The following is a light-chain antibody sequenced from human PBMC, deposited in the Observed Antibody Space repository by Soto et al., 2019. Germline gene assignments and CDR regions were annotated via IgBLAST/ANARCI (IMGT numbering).Light chain of an antibody. CDR3: LQRNSYPKT. CDR2: AAS. Sequence: DVQMTQSPSSLSASVGDRVTITCRASQGIGNDLDWYQQKPGKAPKRLIYAASSLQSGVPSRFGGSGSGTHFVLTISSLHPEDFATYYCLQRNSYPKTFGQGTKVEVK. V-gene: IGKV1-17*01. CDR1: QGIGND. J-gene: IGKJ1*01.